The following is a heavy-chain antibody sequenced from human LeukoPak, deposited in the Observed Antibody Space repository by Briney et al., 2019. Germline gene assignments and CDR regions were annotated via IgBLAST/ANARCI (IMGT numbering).Heavy chain of an antibody. V-gene: IGHV1-2*07. Sequence: ASVKVSCKASGYSFTGYVMQWVPQAPGQGLEWMGWINPNSGDTNYAHKFQGRFTMTRDTSISTAYMELSRLRSDDAAVYYCARRFYYAMDVWGQGTTVTVSS. J-gene: IGHJ6*02. D-gene: IGHD3-16*01. CDR3: ARRFYYAMDV. CDR1: GYSFTGYV. CDR2: INPNSGDT.